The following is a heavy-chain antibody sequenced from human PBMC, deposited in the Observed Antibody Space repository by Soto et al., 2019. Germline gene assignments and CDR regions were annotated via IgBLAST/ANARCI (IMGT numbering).Heavy chain of an antibody. CDR2: INSDGSST. V-gene: IGHV3-74*01. Sequence: EVQLVESGGGLVQPGGSLRLSCAASGFTFSSYWMHWVRQAPGKGLVWVSRINSDGSSTRYADAVKGRFTISRDNAKNSLQRKMKSLGAEATAVCSRASGWSPNWCFDLWGGGALVTLAS. D-gene: IGHD3-3*01. J-gene: IGHJ2*01. CDR3: ASGWSPNWCFDL. CDR1: GFTFSSYW.